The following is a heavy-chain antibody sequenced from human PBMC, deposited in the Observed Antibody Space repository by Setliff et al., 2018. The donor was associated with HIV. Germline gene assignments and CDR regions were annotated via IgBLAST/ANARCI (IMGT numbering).Heavy chain of an antibody. CDR3: VRDHRPSNNNWHHWFDP. D-gene: IGHD1-1*01. Sequence: GGSLRLSCAVSEVIVSNNYMSWVRQAPGKGLEWVSVIYSGGSTDHADSVKGRFTISRDNSKNSLNLQMNSLRAEDTAVYYCVRDHRPSNNNWHHWFDPWGQGTLVTVSS. CDR2: IYSGGST. V-gene: IGHV3-53*01. CDR1: EVIVSNNY. J-gene: IGHJ5*02.